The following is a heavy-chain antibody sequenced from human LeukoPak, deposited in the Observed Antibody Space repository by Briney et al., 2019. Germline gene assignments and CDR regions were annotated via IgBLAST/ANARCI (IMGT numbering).Heavy chain of an antibody. D-gene: IGHD4-17*01. J-gene: IGHJ6*03. Sequence: ASVKVSCKASGYTFTSYYMHWVRQAPGQGLEGMGIINPSGGSTSYAQKFQGRVTITADESTSTAYMELSSLRSEDTAVYYCASHWHGDYVFYYYMDVWGKGTTVTVSS. CDR3: ASHWHGDYVFYYYMDV. V-gene: IGHV1-46*01. CDR2: INPSGGST. CDR1: GYTFTSYY.